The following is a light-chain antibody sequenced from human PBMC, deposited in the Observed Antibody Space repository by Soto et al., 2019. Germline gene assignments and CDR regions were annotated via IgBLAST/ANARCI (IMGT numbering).Light chain of an antibody. CDR3: QAYAYSLTAFV. CDR2: GNR. V-gene: IGLV1-40*01. J-gene: IGLJ3*02. CDR1: NSNLGAGYD. Sequence: QSVLTQPPSVSGDQGQRVTISCTGNNSNLGAGYDVHWYQQLPGAAPKLVIFGNRNRPSGVPERFSGSKSGTSASLAITVLQAEDEADYYCQAYAYSLTAFVFGGGTKLTVL.